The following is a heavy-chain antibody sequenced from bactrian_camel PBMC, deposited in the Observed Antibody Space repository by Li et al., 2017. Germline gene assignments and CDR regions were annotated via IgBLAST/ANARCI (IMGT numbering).Heavy chain of an antibody. D-gene: IGHD7*01. J-gene: IGHJ4*01. V-gene: IGHV3S53*01. CDR2: RRYDGTT. Sequence: VQLVESGGGSVQAGGSLTLSCAASKYIARSYCMGWFRQAPGKEREFVSSRRYDGTTTYADSVKGRFTLSRDNVKNTAYLQMNSLQTDDSGVYYCGVCGELPRSQGTQVTVS. CDR1: KYIARSYC.